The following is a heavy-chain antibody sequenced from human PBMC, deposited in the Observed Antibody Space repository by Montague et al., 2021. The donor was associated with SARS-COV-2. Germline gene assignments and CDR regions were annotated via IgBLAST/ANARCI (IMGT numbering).Heavy chain of an antibody. V-gene: IGHV6-1*01. CDR3: TSGREGNYNVMDV. CDR2: TYYRSKWYN. J-gene: IGHJ6*02. D-gene: IGHD1-1*01. CDR1: GDSVSSNSAT. Sequence: CAISGDSVSSNSATWNWVRQSPSRGLEWLGRTYYRSKWYNDYAVSVRGRVTINPDTSKSQFPLQLNSLTPEDTAIYYCTSGREGNYNVMDVWGQGTTVTVSS.